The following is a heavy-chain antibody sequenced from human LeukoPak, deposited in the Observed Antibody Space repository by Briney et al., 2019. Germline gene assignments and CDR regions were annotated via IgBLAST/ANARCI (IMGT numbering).Heavy chain of an antibody. CDR2: ISSSGSTI. CDR3: ASKVGYCSGGSCYS. J-gene: IGHJ4*02. Sequence: PGGSLRLSCAASGFTFGDYYMSWIRQAPGKGLEWVSYISSSGSTIYYADSVKGRFTISRDNAKNSLYLQMNSLRAEDTAVYYCASKVGYCSGGSCYSWGQGTLVTVSS. CDR1: GFTFGDYY. D-gene: IGHD2-15*01. V-gene: IGHV3-11*01.